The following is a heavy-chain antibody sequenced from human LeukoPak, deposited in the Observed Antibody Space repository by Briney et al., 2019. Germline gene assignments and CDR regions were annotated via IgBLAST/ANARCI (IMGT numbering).Heavy chain of an antibody. Sequence: GGSLRLSCAASGFTFCSYAMSWVRQAPGKGLEWGSFISPNADRTSKTDSVEGRFTISRDNPRNTLYLQMNSLRDHDTAVYYCAIMHGYYDGSGYWVQWGQGTLVTVSS. CDR3: AIMHGYYDGSGYWVQ. J-gene: IGHJ4*02. CDR1: GFTFCSYA. CDR2: ISPNADRT. V-gene: IGHV3-23*01. D-gene: IGHD3-22*01.